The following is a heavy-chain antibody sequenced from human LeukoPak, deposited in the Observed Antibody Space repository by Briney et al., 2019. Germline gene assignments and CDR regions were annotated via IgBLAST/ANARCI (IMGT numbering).Heavy chain of an antibody. CDR1: GFTFSSYS. CDR3: ARDFRATVTTPEDY. V-gene: IGHV3-21*01. J-gene: IGHJ4*02. D-gene: IGHD4-17*01. Sequence: GGSLRLSCAASGFTFSSYSMNWVRQAPGKGLEWVSSISSSSSYIYYADSVKGRFTISRDNAKNSQYLQMNSLRAEDTAVYYCARDFRATVTTPEDYWGQGTLVTVSS. CDR2: ISSSSSYI.